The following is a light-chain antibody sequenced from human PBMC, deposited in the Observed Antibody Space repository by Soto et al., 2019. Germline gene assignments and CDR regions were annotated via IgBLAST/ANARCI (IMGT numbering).Light chain of an antibody. CDR2: SNN. CDR3: PAWEDSLNAVI. V-gene: IGLV1-44*01. CDR1: SSNIGGYG. J-gene: IGLJ2*01. Sequence: QSVLTQPPSASGTPGQRVTISFSGGSSNIGGYGVNWYQHLPGTAPTLLIHSNNERPSGVPDRISGSKSGASASLDISGLQSEDEAYYYCPAWEDSLNAVIFGGGTKLTVL.